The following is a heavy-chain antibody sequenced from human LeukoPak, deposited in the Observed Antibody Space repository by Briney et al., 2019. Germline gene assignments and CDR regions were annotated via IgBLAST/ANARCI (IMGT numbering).Heavy chain of an antibody. V-gene: IGHV3-15*04. CDR1: GFTFVNAW. D-gene: IGHD2/OR15-2a*01. J-gene: IGHJ4*02. CDR3: TTLAFDVHY. Sequence: KAGGSLRLSCAASGFTFVNAWMTWVRQAPGKGLEWVGRMESNPVGGRTDYAAPVKGRFTISRDDSRSTLYLQLNNLRAEDTAVYYCTTLAFDVHYWGRGTLITVSS. CDR2: MESNPVGGRT.